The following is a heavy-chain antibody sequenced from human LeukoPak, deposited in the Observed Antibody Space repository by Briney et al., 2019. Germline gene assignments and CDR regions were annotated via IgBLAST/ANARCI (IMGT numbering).Heavy chain of an antibody. V-gene: IGHV3-74*01. CDR2: INTDGSST. Sequence: GGSLRLSCAASGFTFSSYWMHWVRQAPGKGLVWVSGINTDGSSTNYADSVKGRFTISRDNAKNTLYLQMNSLRAEDTAVYYCARDWGYSESDLWDAFDLWGQGTVVTVSS. CDR3: ARDWGYSESDLWDAFDL. CDR1: GFTFSSYW. J-gene: IGHJ3*01. D-gene: IGHD1-26*01.